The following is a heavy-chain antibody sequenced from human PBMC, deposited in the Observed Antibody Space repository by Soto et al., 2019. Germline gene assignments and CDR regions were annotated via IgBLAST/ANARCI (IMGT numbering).Heavy chain of an antibody. CDR3: ARGPGTGSWFDP. J-gene: IGHJ5*02. D-gene: IGHD3-10*01. CDR2: ISASNGNT. CDR1: GYTFTTYG. Sequence: ASVKVSCKASGYTFTTYGFSWVRQAPGQGLECVGWISASNGNTHYSQKFQGRVTMTTDTSTSTAYMELRSLTSGDTAVYYCARGPGTGSWFDPWGQGTLVTVSS. V-gene: IGHV1-18*04.